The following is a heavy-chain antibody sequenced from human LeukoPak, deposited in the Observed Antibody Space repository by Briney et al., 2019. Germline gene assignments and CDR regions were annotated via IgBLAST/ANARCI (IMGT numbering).Heavy chain of an antibody. CDR2: IIPIFGTA. D-gene: IGHD3-22*01. CDR1: GGTLSSYA. Sequence: SVKVSCKASGGTLSSYAISWVRQAPGQGLEWMGGIIPIFGTANYAQKFQGRVTITADESTSTAYMELSSLRPEDTAVYYCARGSDYYDSGDFDYWGQGTLVTVSS. V-gene: IGHV1-69*13. CDR3: ARGSDYYDSGDFDY. J-gene: IGHJ4*02.